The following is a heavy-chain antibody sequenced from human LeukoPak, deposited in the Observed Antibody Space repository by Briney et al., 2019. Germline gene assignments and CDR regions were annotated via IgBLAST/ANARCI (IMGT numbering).Heavy chain of an antibody. J-gene: IGHJ4*02. CDR1: GFTFSSYG. Sequence: GGSLRLSCAASGFTFSSYGMHWVRQAPGKGLEWVAFIRYDGSNKYYADSVKGRFTISRDNSKNTLYLQINSLRAEDTAVYYCAKDSGSYQNYFDYWGQGTLVTASS. CDR3: AKDSGSYQNYFDY. CDR2: IRYDGSNK. V-gene: IGHV3-30*02. D-gene: IGHD1-26*01.